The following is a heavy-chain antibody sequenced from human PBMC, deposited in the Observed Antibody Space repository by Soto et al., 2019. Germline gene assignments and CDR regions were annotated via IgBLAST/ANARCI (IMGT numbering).Heavy chain of an antibody. J-gene: IGHJ4*02. V-gene: IGHV3-23*01. CDR3: AKTFLARYCSSSTFYDPADYFDY. Sequence: EVQLLESGGGLLQPGGSLRLSCAASGFTFNNYAMSWVRQAPGKGLEWVSSINNGGDNIYYADSVKGRFTISRDNSKSTLYLQMNSPGAEDTAVYYCAKTFLARYCSSSTFYDPADYFDYWGQGTLVTVSS. D-gene: IGHD2-2*01. CDR2: INNGGDNI. CDR1: GFTFNNYA.